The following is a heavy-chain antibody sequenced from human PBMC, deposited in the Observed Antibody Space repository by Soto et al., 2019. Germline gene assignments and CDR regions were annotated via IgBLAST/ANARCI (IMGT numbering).Heavy chain of an antibody. J-gene: IGHJ5*02. D-gene: IGHD3-22*01. CDR3: ARGGSTYYYDSSGYPFDP. CDR2: IYYSGST. Sequence: RSETLSPTCTVSGDSLSSYYWRCIRQPPGKGLEWIGNIYYSGSTNYNPSLKRRVTISVDTSKNQFSLKLSSVTAADTAVYYCARGGSTYYYDSSGYPFDPWGQGTLVTVPS. V-gene: IGHV4-59*01. CDR1: GDSLSSYY.